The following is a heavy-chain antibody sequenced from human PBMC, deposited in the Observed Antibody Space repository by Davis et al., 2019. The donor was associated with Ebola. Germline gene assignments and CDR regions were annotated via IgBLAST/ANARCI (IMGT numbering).Heavy chain of an antibody. Sequence: GESLKISCAASGFTFSSYWMSWVRQAPGKGLEWVASIKQDGSERNYVDSVKGRFTISRDNAKSSLYLQMNSLRAEDTAVYYCASGLRGYSYGNWFDTWGQGTLVTVSS. V-gene: IGHV3-7*01. CDR2: IKQDGSER. D-gene: IGHD5-18*01. CDR1: GFTFSSYW. CDR3: ASGLRGYSYGNWFDT. J-gene: IGHJ5*02.